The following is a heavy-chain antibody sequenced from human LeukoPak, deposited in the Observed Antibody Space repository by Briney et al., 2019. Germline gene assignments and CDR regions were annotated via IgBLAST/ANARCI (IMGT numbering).Heavy chain of an antibody. CDR1: GFTFDDYG. V-gene: IGHV3-20*01. CDR2: INWNGGST. J-gene: IGHJ5*01. D-gene: IGHD6-19*01. Sequence: PGGSLRLSCAASGFTFDDYGMSWVRQAPGKGLEWVSGINWNGGSTGYADSVKGRFTISRDNAKNSLYLQMNSLRAEDTALYHCARAAVAGPTGWFDSWGQGTLVTVSS. CDR3: ARAAVAGPTGWFDS.